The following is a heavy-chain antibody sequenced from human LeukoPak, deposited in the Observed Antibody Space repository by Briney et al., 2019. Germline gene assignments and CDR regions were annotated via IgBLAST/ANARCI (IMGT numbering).Heavy chain of an antibody. CDR2: IYSGGST. CDR3: ARVGGH. CDR1: EFSVGSNY. V-gene: IGHV3-53*01. J-gene: IGHJ4*02. D-gene: IGHD3-10*01. Sequence: GGSLRLSCAASEFSVGSNYMTWVRQAPGKGLEWVSLIYSGGSTYYADSVRGRFTISRDNSKNTLYLQMNSLRVEDTAVYYCARVGGHWGQGTLVTVSS.